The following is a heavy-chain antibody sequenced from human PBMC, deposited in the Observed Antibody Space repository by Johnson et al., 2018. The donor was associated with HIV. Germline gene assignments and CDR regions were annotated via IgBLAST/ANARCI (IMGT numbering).Heavy chain of an antibody. J-gene: IGHJ3*02. CDR2: ISYDGTYK. CDR1: GFTFSTYA. Sequence: QVQLVESGGGVVQPGRSLRLSCAASGFTFSTYAMHWVRQAPGKGLEWVAFISYDGTYKYYADSVKGRFTISRDNSKNTLYLQMNSLRVEDTAVYYCAKGGGCGGDCYSGYDAFDIWGRGTMVTVSS. V-gene: IGHV3-30*04. D-gene: IGHD2-21*01. CDR3: AKGGGCGGDCYSGYDAFDI.